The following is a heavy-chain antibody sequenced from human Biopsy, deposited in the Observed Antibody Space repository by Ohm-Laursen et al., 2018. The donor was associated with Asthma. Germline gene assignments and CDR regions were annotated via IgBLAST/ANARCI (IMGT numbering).Heavy chain of an antibody. J-gene: IGHJ4*02. CDR2: GGSYYDGGLK. D-gene: IGHD3-3*01. V-gene: IGHV3-30-3*01. CDR3: ARDVMEWYLPAFDF. CDR1: GFTFRSYA. Sequence: SSLRLSCAASGFTFRSYAMHWVRQAPGKGLEWVAVGGSYYDGGLKYYADSMNGRFTVSRDDSKNTLYLQMNSLRPDDTAVYYCARDVMEWYLPAFDFWGQGTPVTVSS.